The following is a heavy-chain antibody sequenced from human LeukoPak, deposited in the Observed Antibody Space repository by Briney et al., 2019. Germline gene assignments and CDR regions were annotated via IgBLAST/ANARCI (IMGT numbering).Heavy chain of an antibody. CDR3: ARSYYDSSGYYLVSYYYGMDV. D-gene: IGHD3-22*01. CDR1: GLTFSSYA. Sequence: PGGSLRLSCAASGLTFSSYAMSWVRQAPGKGLEWVSYISGSGGSTYYADSVKGRFTISRDNSKNTLYLQMNSLRAEDTAVYYCARSYYDSSGYYLVSYYYGMDVWGQGTTVTVSS. CDR2: ISGSGGST. V-gene: IGHV3-23*01. J-gene: IGHJ6*02.